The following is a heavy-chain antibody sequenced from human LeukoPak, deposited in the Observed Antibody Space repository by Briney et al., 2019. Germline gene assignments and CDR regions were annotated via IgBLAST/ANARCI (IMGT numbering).Heavy chain of an antibody. CDR2: ISGSGGST. J-gene: IGHJ4*02. Sequence: PGGSLRLSCAASGFTFSSYAMSWVRQAPGKGLEWVSAISGSGGSTYYADSVKGRFTISRDNSKNTLYLQVNSLRAEDTAVYYCAKRGDYDFWSGYYAPFDYWGQGTLVTVSS. CDR1: GFTFSSYA. D-gene: IGHD3-3*01. V-gene: IGHV3-23*01. CDR3: AKRGDYDFWSGYYAPFDY.